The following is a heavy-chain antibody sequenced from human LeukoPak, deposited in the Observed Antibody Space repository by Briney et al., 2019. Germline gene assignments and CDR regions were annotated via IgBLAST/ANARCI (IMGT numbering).Heavy chain of an antibody. J-gene: IGHJ3*02. Sequence: SVKVPCKASGGTFSTYAISWVRQAPGQGLEWMGGIIPIFGTSNYAQNFQGRVTITADESTSTAYMELNSLRSEDTAVYYCARDDGRYFDRLGHDAFDIWGQGTLVTASS. CDR2: IIPIFGTS. CDR1: GGTFSTYA. CDR3: ARDDGRYFDRLGHDAFDI. V-gene: IGHV1-69*13. D-gene: IGHD3-9*01.